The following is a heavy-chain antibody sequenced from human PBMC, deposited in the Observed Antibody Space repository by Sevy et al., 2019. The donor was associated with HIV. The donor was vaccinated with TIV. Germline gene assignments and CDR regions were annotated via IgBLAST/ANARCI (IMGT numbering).Heavy chain of an antibody. CDR3: ARRKRFLDWYRTERYTRGFDY. Sequence: GGSLRLSCAASGFTFSSYWMSWVRQAPGKGLEWVANIKQDGREKYYVDSVKGRFTISRDNAKNSLYLQMNSLRAEDTAVYYCARRKRFLDWYRTERYTRGFDYWGQGTLVTVSS. CDR1: GFTFSSYW. D-gene: IGHD3-3*01. CDR2: IKQDGREK. V-gene: IGHV3-7*01. J-gene: IGHJ4*02.